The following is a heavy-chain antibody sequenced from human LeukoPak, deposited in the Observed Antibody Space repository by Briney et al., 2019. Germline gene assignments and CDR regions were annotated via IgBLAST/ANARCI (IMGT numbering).Heavy chain of an antibody. J-gene: IGHJ4*02. D-gene: IGHD3/OR15-3a*01. Sequence: ASETLSLTCTVSGVSISSSNSYWGWIRQPPGKGLEWIGSVYYTGNTYYNASLKSRVTIVIDTSKNQISLRLTSVTATDTAMYYCARQTGSGLFTLPGGQGTLVTVSS. CDR1: GVSISSSNSY. CDR3: ARQTGSGLFTLP. CDR2: VYYTGNT. V-gene: IGHV4-39*01.